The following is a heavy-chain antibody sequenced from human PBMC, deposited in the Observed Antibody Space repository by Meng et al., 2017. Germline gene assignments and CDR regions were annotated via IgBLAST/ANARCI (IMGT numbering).Heavy chain of an antibody. CDR2: IYHSGST. D-gene: IGHD3-22*01. CDR3: ARFYDSSGNDY. V-gene: IGHV4-4*02. J-gene: IGHJ4*02. CDR1: GGSISSSNG. Sequence: GPLPESGPGRVRPSGTLSLTCAVSGGSISSSNGGSWVRQPPGKGLEWIGEIYHSGSTNYNPSLKSRVTISVDKSKNQFSLKLSSVTAADTAVYYCARFYDSSGNDYWGQGTLVTVSS.